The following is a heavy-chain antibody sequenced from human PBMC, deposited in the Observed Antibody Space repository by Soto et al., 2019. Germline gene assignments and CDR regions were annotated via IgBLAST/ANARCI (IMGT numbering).Heavy chain of an antibody. D-gene: IGHD5-18*01. CDR3: AKDRGYSYGSAFDY. CDR2: INWNSGRI. J-gene: IGHJ4*02. V-gene: IGHV3-9*01. Sequence: SLRLSCAASGFTFEDYAMHWVRQAPGKGLEWVSGINWNSGRIGYADSVKGRFTISRDNAKNSLYLQMNSLRAEDTALYYCAKDRGYSYGSAFDYWGQGTLVTVSS. CDR1: GFTFEDYA.